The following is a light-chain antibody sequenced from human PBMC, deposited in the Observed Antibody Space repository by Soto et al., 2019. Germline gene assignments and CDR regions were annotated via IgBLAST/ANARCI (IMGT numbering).Light chain of an antibody. CDR2: KAS. J-gene: IGKJ2*01. V-gene: IGKV1-5*03. CDR1: QTSSSW. CDR3: QQYNTYYT. Sequence: DIQMTESPSTLSGSVGDRVTITFRASQTSSSWLAWYQQKPGKAPKLLIYKASNLESGVPSRFSGSGSRTAFTLTISRLQPDDFATYYCQQYNTYYTFGQGTKVDIK.